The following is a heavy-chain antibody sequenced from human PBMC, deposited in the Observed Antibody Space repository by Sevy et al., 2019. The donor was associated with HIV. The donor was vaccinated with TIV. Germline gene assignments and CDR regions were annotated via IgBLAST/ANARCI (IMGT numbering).Heavy chain of an antibody. J-gene: IGHJ4*02. V-gene: IGHV3-30*18. CDR1: GFTFSSYG. CDR2: ISYDGSNK. D-gene: IGHD5-12*01. Sequence: GGSLRLSCAASGFTFSSYGMHWVRQAPGKGLEWVAVISYDGSNKYYADSVKGRFTISRDNSKNTLYLQMNSLRAEDTAVYYCAKDHSGEYSGYDHFDYWGQGTLVTVSS. CDR3: AKDHSGEYSGYDHFDY.